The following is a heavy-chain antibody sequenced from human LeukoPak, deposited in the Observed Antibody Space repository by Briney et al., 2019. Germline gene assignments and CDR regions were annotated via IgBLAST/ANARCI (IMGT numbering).Heavy chain of an antibody. V-gene: IGHV3-7*05. J-gene: IGHJ4*02. CDR3: ARGYSGYSY. Sequence: PVGSLRLSCAASGFTFSSYVMNWVRQAPGKGLEWVANIREDGSEKYYVDSVKGRFTISRDNAKNSLYLQMNSLRAEDTAVYYCARGYSGYSYWGQGTVVTVSS. CDR2: IREDGSEK. CDR1: GFTFSSYV. D-gene: IGHD5-12*01.